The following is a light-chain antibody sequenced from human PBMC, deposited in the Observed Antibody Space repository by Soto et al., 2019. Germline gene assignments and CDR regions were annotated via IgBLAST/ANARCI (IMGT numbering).Light chain of an antibody. CDR2: GAS. CDR3: QQYDTSPRT. J-gene: IGKJ1*01. CDR1: QSVSSSY. Sequence: EIVLTQSPGTLSLSPGERATLSCRASQSVSSSYLAWYQQKPGQAPRLLMYGASSRATGIPDMFSGSGSGTDFTLTISRLEAEDFAVYYCQQYDTSPRTFGQGTKVEIK. V-gene: IGKV3-20*01.